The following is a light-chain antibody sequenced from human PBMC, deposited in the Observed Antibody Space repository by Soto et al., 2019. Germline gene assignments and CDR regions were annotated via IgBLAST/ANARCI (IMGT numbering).Light chain of an antibody. CDR3: QVWDSSSDHVI. CDR2: YND. J-gene: IGLJ2*01. V-gene: IGLV3-21*04. CDR1: NIGSHA. Sequence: SYDLTQPPSVSVAPGKTAGITCGGNNIGSHAVHWYQQKPGQAPVLVVYYNDDRPSGIPERFSGSNSGNTATLTISRVEAGDEADYYCQVWDSSSDHVIFAGGTKLTVL.